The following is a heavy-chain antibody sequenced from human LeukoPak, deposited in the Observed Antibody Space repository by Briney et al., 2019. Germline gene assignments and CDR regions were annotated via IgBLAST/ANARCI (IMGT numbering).Heavy chain of an antibody. V-gene: IGHV4-59*08. D-gene: IGHD5-18*01. CDR3: ARQGRYSYGPDFDY. Sequence: SETLSLTCTVSGGSISSYYWSWIRQPPGKGLEWIGYIYYSGNSNYNPSLKSRATISADTSKNEFSLKLGSVTAADTAVYYCARQGRYSYGPDFDYWGQGTLVTVSS. J-gene: IGHJ4*02. CDR1: GGSISSYY. CDR2: IYYSGNS.